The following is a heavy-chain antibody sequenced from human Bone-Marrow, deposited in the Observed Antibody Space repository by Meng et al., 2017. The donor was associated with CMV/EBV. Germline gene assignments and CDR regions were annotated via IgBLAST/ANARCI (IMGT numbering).Heavy chain of an antibody. J-gene: IGHJ6*02. CDR1: GYTFTGYY. Sequence: ASVKVSCKASGYTFTGYYMHWVRQAPGQGLEWMGWINPNSGGTNYAQKFQGRVTMTRDTSISTAYMELSRLRSDDTAVYYCARVNPLEDYYYYYGMAVWGQGPTVTVSS. CDR2: INPNSGGT. V-gene: IGHV1-2*02. D-gene: IGHD1-14*01. CDR3: ARVNPLEDYYYYYGMAV.